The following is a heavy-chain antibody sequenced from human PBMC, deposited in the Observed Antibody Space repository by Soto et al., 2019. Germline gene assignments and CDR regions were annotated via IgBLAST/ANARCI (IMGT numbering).Heavy chain of an antibody. D-gene: IGHD2-21*01. Sequence: SETRSRTGIVSPGALNSGNYYWSWIRHMPGKGRQRLGHIYVTGSCDYNPSLRDRITISQDTFGRHFSLNLRLVTAAETAVYYCARLRIATNNYKWFDPWGQGTMVTVSS. V-gene: IGHV4-31*03. CDR2: IYVTGSC. CDR3: ARLRIATNNYKWFDP. J-gene: IGHJ5*02. CDR1: PGALNSGNYY.